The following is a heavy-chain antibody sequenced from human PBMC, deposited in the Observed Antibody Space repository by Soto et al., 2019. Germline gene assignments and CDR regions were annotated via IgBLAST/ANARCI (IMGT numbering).Heavy chain of an antibody. CDR3: ATTKLRNDRVKFDY. CDR1: GYTFTSYA. V-gene: IGHV1-3*01. CDR2: INAGYGNT. D-gene: IGHD1-1*01. J-gene: IGHJ4*02. Sequence: ASVKVSCKTSGYTFTSYAMHWVRQAPGQRLEWMGWINAGYGNTEYSQKFQGRVTITRDTSANTGYMELSSLTSEDTAVYYCATTKLRNDRVKFDYWGQGTLVTVSS.